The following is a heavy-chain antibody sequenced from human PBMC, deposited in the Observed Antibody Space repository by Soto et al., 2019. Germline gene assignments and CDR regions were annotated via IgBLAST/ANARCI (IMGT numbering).Heavy chain of an antibody. CDR1: GGTISSAVYY. Sequence: SETTYLASTVSGGTISSAVYYGSWIRQHPGKGLEWIGYIYYSGSTYYNPSLKSRVTISVDTSKNQFSLKLSSVTAADTAVYYCGRETDSGYDGAFDLWGEGTMVTVS. CDR3: GRETDSGYDGAFDL. V-gene: IGHV4-31*03. CDR2: IYYSGST. D-gene: IGHD5-12*01. J-gene: IGHJ3*01.